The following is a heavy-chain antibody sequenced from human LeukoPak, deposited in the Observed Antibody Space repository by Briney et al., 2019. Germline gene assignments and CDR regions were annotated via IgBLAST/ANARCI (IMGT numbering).Heavy chain of an antibody. J-gene: IGHJ6*03. CDR3: AKDGDIVATIFYYYYMDV. D-gene: IGHD5-12*01. V-gene: IGHV3-53*05. CDR1: GFTVSSNY. CDR2: IYSGGST. Sequence: GGSLRLSCAASGFTVSSNYMSWVRQAPGKGLEWVSVIYSGGSTYYADSVKGRFTISRDNSKNTLYLQMNSLRAEDTAVYYCAKDGDIVATIFYYYYMDVWGKGTTVTISS.